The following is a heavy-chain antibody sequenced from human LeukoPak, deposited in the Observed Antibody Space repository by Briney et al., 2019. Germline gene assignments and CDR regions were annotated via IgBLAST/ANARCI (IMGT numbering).Heavy chain of an antibody. V-gene: IGHV4-34*01. Sequence: SESLSLTCPVYGGSFSGYYWSWIRQPPGKGLEWEGEINYSGSTNYNPSLKSRVTISVDTSKNPFSLELSSVTAADTAVYYCARGSRYDYVWGSYREHNFDYWGQGTLVTVSS. CDR2: INYSGST. CDR1: GGSFSGYY. CDR3: ARGSRYDYVWGSYREHNFDY. J-gene: IGHJ4*02. D-gene: IGHD3-16*02.